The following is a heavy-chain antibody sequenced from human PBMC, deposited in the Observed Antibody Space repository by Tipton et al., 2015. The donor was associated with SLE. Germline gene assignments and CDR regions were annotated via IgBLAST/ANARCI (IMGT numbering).Heavy chain of an antibody. CDR1: GLSFSNYI. Sequence: SLRLSCAASGLSFSNYILHWVRQSPGKGLEWLAVMSSDGGKINYVDSVKGRFTISRDNSANTLYLQMNSLKVEDTGVYYCVRDQFSSGYDPTYSFDYWGQGTMVTVSS. D-gene: IGHD3-22*01. J-gene: IGHJ4*02. CDR3: VRDQFSSGYDPTYSFDY. CDR2: MSSDGGKI. V-gene: IGHV3-30*03.